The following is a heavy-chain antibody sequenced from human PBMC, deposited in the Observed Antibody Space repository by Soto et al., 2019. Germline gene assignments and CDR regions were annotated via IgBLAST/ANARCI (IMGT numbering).Heavy chain of an antibody. J-gene: IGHJ6*02. CDR3: ARVRYFDPSYGMDV. CDR2: IIPIFGTA. D-gene: IGHD3-9*01. Sequence: QVQLVQSGAEVKKPGSSVKVSWKASGGTFSSYAISWVRQAPGQGLEWMGGIIPIFGTANYAQKFQGRVTITADESTSTAYMELSSLRSEDTAVYYCARVRYFDPSYGMDVWGQGTTVTVSS. CDR1: GGTFSSYA. V-gene: IGHV1-69*01.